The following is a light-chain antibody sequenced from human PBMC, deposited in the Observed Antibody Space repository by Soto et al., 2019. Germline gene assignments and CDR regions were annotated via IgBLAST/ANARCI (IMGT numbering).Light chain of an antibody. CDR1: SSDVGGYNS. Sequence: QSVLTQPASVSGSPGQSITISCTGTSSDVGGYNSVSWYRQDPGKAPKLIISDVTYRPSGVSNRFSGSKSGNTASLTISGLQSEDEADYHCSSFTSSITYVFGTGTQLTVL. CDR2: DVT. CDR3: SSFTSSITYV. V-gene: IGLV2-14*01. J-gene: IGLJ1*01.